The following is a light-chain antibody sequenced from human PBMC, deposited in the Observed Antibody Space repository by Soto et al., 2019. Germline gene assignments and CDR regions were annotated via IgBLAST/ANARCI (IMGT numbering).Light chain of an antibody. J-gene: IGKJ1*01. CDR2: QTS. CDR1: QYINTR. Sequence: EIVLTQSPATLSSFPGDRVTLSCRASQYINTRLAWYQHRPGQAPRLLIYQTSISAAGIPARFSASGSGTDFTLTISDLQPEDFALYYCHQRQSWPRTFGQGTKVDI. CDR3: HQRQSWPRT. V-gene: IGKV3-11*01.